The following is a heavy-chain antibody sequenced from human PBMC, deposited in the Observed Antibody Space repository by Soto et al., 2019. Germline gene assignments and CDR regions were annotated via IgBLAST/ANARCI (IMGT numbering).Heavy chain of an antibody. CDR3: ARDPYYDSSGSKRAWFDP. J-gene: IGHJ5*02. D-gene: IGHD3-22*01. Sequence: GGSLRLSXAASGFTFSSYSMNWVRQAPGKGLEWVSSISSSSSYIYYADSVKGRFTISRDNAKNSLYLQMNSLRAEDTAVYYCARDPYYDSSGSKRAWFDPWGQGTLVTVSS. V-gene: IGHV3-21*01. CDR1: GFTFSSYS. CDR2: ISSSSSYI.